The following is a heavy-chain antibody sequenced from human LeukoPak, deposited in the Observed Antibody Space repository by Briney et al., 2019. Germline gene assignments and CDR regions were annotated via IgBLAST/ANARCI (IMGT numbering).Heavy chain of an antibody. CDR1: GFTFSSFW. Sequence: PGGSLRLSCAASGFTFSSFWIAWVRQVPGKGLEWVANINQDGSERHYVDSLKGRFTVSRDNAKNSLYLQMNTLRAEDTAVYYCARDRSTSGRQYWGQRTMVTVSS. V-gene: IGHV3-7*01. CDR2: INQDGSER. J-gene: IGHJ4*02. CDR3: ARDRSTSGRQY. D-gene: IGHD3-10*01.